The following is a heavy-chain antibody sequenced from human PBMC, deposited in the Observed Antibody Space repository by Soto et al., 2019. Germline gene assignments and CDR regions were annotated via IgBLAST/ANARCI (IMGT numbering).Heavy chain of an antibody. D-gene: IGHD2-2*01. V-gene: IGHV1-2*02. CDR3: AKDHNIVVVPGATGGMDV. J-gene: IGHJ6*02. CDR2: INPNSGGT. CDR1: KKKNPPHH. Sequence: VASVKVSCKASKKKNPPHHTHWVRQAPGQGLEWMGWINPNSGGTNYAQKFQGRVTMTRVTSISTAYMELSSLRSDDTALYYCAKDHNIVVVPGATGGMDVWGQGTTVTVSS.